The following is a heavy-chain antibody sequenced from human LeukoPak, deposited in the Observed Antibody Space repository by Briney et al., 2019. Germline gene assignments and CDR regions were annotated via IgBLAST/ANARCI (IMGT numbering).Heavy chain of an antibody. Sequence: PGGSLRLSCAASGFTFSSYWMHWVRQAPGKGLVWVLRINRDGSSTSYADSVKGRFTISRDNAKNTLYLQMNSLRAEDTAVYYCARGSDYYYYYMDVWGKGPRSPSP. CDR3: ARGSDYYYYYMDV. CDR2: INRDGSST. CDR1: GFTFSSYW. J-gene: IGHJ6*03. V-gene: IGHV3-74*01. D-gene: IGHD2-21*01.